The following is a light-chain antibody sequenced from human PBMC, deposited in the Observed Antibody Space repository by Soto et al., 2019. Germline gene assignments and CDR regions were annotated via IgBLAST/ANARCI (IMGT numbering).Light chain of an antibody. CDR2: EVS. CDR1: SSDIDAYNY. J-gene: IGLJ1*01. V-gene: IGLV2-14*01. Sequence: QSVLTQPASVSGSPGQSITISCTGSSSDIDAYNYVSWYQQHPGKAPKLMISEVSNRPSGVSNRFSGSKSGNTASLTISGLQPEDEADYYCSSYTTSVTLLYVFGTGTKVTVL. CDR3: SSYTTSVTLLYV.